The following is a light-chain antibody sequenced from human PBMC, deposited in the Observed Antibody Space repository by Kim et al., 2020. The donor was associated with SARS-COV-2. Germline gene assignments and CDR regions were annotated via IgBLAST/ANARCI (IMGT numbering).Light chain of an antibody. J-gene: IGLJ1*01. V-gene: IGLV3-19*01. CDR2: GKN. Sequence: SSELTQDPAVSVALGQTVRITCQGDSLRSYYASWYQQKPGQAPVLVIYGKNNRPSGIPDRFSGSSSGITASLTITGAQAEDEADYYCNSRASSGNHYVF. CDR3: NSRASSGNHYV. CDR1: SLRSYY.